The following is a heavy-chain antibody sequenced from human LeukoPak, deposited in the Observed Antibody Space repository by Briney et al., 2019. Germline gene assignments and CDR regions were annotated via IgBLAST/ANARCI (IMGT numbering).Heavy chain of an antibody. CDR2: ISASGNT. CDR3: ARAAAVRGVSPDY. V-gene: IGHV4-61*02. J-gene: IGHJ4*02. CDR1: GDSLSRGSYY. Sequence: SETLSLTCSVSGDSLSRGSYYWNWIWQPAGKGLEWIGRISASGNTNYNPSLKSRVTLSVDASKNQFSLRLTSVTAADTAVYFCARAAAVRGVSPDYWGQGTLVTVSS. D-gene: IGHD3-10*01.